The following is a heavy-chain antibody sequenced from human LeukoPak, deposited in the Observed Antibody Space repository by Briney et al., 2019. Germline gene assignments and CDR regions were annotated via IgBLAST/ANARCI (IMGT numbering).Heavy chain of an antibody. CDR2: INHGGST. J-gene: IGHJ4*02. CDR1: GGSLSNYY. Sequence: SETLSLTCAVYGGSLSNYYWSWIRQPPGKGLEWVGEINHGGSTNYNPSLKSRATISIDMSKNQFSLNLNSVTAADTAVYYCARVASRRGYDRLLDYWGQGTLVTVSS. D-gene: IGHD5-12*01. CDR3: ARVASRRGYDRLLDY. V-gene: IGHV4-34*01.